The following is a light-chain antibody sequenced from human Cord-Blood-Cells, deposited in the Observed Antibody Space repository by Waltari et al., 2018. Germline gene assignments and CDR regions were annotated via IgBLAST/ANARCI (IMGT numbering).Light chain of an antibody. CDR3: CSYAGSWV. CDR1: TSDVGSYNL. CDR2: EGS. Sequence: QSALTQPASVSGSPGQSIPISCTATTSDVGSYNLVSWYQQHPGKAPKLMIYEGSKRPSGVSNRFSGSKSGNTASLTISGLQAEDEADYYCCSYAGSWVFGGGTKLTVL. J-gene: IGLJ3*02. V-gene: IGLV2-23*01.